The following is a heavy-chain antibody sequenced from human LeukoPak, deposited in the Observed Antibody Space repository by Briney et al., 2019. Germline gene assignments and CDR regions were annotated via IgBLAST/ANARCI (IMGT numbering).Heavy chain of an antibody. D-gene: IGHD3-22*01. Sequence: SETLSLTCTVSGGFISSYYWSWIRQPPGKGLEWIGYIYYSGSTNYNPSLKSRVTISVDTSKNQFSLKLSSVTVADTAVYYCARDLGYYDSSGYYGPERFDIWGQGTMVTVSS. CDR3: ARDLGYYDSSGYYGPERFDI. J-gene: IGHJ3*02. V-gene: IGHV4-59*01. CDR2: IYYSGST. CDR1: GGFISSYY.